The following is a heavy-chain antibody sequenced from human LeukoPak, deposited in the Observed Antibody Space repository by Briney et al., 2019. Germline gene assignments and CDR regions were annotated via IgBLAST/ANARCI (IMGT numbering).Heavy chain of an antibody. CDR3: ARGSRVGVAASSLFQH. Sequence: ASVKVSCKASGYTFTSYYMHWVRQAPGQGLEWMGIINPSGGSTSYAQKFQGRVTMTMDTSTSTVYLELSSLRSEDTAVYYCARGSRVGVAASSLFQHWCQESLVTVSS. V-gene: IGHV1-46*01. CDR1: GYTFTSYY. D-gene: IGHD2-15*01. CDR2: INPSGGST. J-gene: IGHJ1*01.